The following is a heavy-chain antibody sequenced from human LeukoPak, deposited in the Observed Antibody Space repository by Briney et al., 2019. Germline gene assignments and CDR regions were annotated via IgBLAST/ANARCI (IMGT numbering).Heavy chain of an antibody. V-gene: IGHV3-21*01. D-gene: IGHD2-15*01. Sequence: PGGSLRLSCAASGFTFSSYSMNWVRQAPGKGLEWVASISSSSSYIYYADSVKGRFTISRDNAKNSLYLQMNSLRAEDTAVYYCASDRGSFSVGAFDIWGQGTMVTVSS. CDR3: ASDRGSFSVGAFDI. CDR2: ISSSSSYI. CDR1: GFTFSSYS. J-gene: IGHJ3*02.